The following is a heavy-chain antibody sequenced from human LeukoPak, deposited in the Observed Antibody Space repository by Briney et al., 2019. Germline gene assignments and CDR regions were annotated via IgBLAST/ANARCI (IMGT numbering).Heavy chain of an antibody. Sequence: APVKVSCKASGYTFTDYYMHWVRQAPGQELEWMGWINPNSGGTNYAQKFQGRVTMTRDTSISTVYMELSRLRSDDTAVYYCARDEDASSDNAFDIWGQGTMVTVSS. CDR2: INPNSGGT. D-gene: IGHD3-22*01. CDR1: GYTFTDYY. J-gene: IGHJ3*02. V-gene: IGHV1-2*02. CDR3: ARDEDASSDNAFDI.